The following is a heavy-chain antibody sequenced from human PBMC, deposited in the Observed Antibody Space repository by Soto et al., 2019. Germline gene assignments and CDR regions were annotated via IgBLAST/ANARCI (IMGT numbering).Heavy chain of an antibody. CDR1: GGSISSSNW. D-gene: IGHD2-2*01. CDR2: IYHSGST. V-gene: IGHV4-4*02. J-gene: IGHJ4*02. Sequence: LSLTCAVSGGSISSSNWWSWVRQPPGKGLEWIGEIYHSGSTNYNPSLKSRVTISVDKSKNQFSLKLSSVTAADTAVYYCARVSNCISTSCSFDYWGQGTLVTVSS. CDR3: ARVSNCISTSCSFDY.